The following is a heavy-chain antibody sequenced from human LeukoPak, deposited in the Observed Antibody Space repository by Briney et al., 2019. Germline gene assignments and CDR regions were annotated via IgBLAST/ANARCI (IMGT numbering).Heavy chain of an antibody. Sequence: SETLSLTCAVYGGSFSGYYWSWIRQPPGKGLEWIGEINHSGSTNYNPSLKSRVTISVDTSKNQFSLKLSSVTAADTAVYYCARGRYEYDYVWGSYRYTGPFDYWGQGTLVTVSS. CDR2: INHSGST. CDR1: GGSFSGYY. D-gene: IGHD3-16*02. V-gene: IGHV4-34*01. J-gene: IGHJ4*02. CDR3: ARGRYEYDYVWGSYRYTGPFDY.